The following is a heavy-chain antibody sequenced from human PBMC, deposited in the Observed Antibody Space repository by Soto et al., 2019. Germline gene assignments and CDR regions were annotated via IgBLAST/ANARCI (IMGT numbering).Heavy chain of an antibody. D-gene: IGHD1-26*01. V-gene: IGHV1-18*01. CDR2: ISAYNGNT. J-gene: IGHJ4*02. CDR1: GYTFTSYG. Sequence: QGQLVQSGAEVKKPGASVKVSCKASGYTFTSYGISWVRQAPGQGLEWMGWISAYNGNTNNAQKPQARVTMTTDTPTSTAYMELRGLRSDDTAVYYCARGGGAIAPRGNPVDYWGQGTLVTVSS. CDR3: ARGGGAIAPRGNPVDY.